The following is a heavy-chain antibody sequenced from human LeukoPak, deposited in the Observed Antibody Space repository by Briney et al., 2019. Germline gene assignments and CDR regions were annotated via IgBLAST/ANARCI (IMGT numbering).Heavy chain of an antibody. J-gene: IGHJ5*02. Sequence: GGSLRLSCAASGFTFSSYGMHWVRQAPGKGLEWVAVISYDGSNKYYADSVKGRFTISRDNSKSTLYLQMNSLRAEDTAVYYCARGIVVVVTDTSSWFDPWGQGTLVTVSS. CDR3: ARGIVVVVTDTSSWFDP. D-gene: IGHD2-15*01. CDR1: GFTFSSYG. V-gene: IGHV3-30*03. CDR2: ISYDGSNK.